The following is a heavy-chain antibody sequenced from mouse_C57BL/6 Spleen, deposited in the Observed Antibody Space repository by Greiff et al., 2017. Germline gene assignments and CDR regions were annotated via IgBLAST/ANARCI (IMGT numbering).Heavy chain of an antibody. Sequence: VQLQQSGAELVKPGASVKISCKASGYAFSNYWMNWVKQRPGKGLEWIGQVYPGDGDTNYNGKFKGKATLTADKSSSTALMLLSSLTSEDSAVYFCARRNYYGSNWYFDVWGTGTTVTVSS. V-gene: IGHV1-80*01. CDR2: VYPGDGDT. J-gene: IGHJ1*03. CDR1: GYAFSNYW. D-gene: IGHD1-1*01. CDR3: ARRNYYGSNWYFDV.